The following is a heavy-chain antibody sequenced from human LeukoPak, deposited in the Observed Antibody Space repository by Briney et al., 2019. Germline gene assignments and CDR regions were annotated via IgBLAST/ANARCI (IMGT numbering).Heavy chain of an antibody. D-gene: IGHD6-19*01. CDR3: ARDRDGWYGDAFDI. J-gene: IGHJ3*02. CDR2: ISSSSSYI. CDR1: GFTFSSYS. V-gene: IGHV3-21*01. Sequence: PGGSLRPSCAASGFTFSSYSMNWVRQAPGKGLEWVSSISSSSSYIYYADSVKGRFTISRDNAKNSLYLQMNSLRAEDTAVYYCARDRDGWYGDAFDIWGQGTMVTVSS.